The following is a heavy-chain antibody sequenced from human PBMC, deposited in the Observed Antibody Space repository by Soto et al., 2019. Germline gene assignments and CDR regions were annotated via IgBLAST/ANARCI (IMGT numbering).Heavy chain of an antibody. J-gene: IGHJ3*02. CDR3: ATELVVVPAAQDEGHAYDI. CDR1: GYTFTSYG. V-gene: IGHV1-18*01. D-gene: IGHD2-2*01. Sequence: ASVKVSCKASGYTFTSYGISWVRQAPGQGLEWMGWISAYNGNTNYAQKLQGRVTMTTDTSTSTAYMELRSLRSDDTAVYYCATELVVVPAAQDEGHAYDIWGQGTMVTGSS. CDR2: ISAYNGNT.